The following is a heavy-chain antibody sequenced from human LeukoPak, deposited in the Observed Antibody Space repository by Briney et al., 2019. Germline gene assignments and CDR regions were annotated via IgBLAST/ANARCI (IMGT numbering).Heavy chain of an antibody. CDR3: ARDRGNQRGYYYYYMDV. Sequence: GGSLRLPCAASGFTFSSYEMNWVRQAPGKGLEWVSYISSSGSTIYYADSVKGRFTISRDNAKNSLYLQMNSLRAEDTAVYYCARDRGNQRGYYYYYMDVWGKGTTVTVSS. V-gene: IGHV3-48*03. CDR2: ISSSGSTI. D-gene: IGHD1-14*01. CDR1: GFTFSSYE. J-gene: IGHJ6*03.